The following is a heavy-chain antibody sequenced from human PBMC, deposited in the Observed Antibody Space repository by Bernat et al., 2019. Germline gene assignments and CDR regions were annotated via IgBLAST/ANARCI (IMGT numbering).Heavy chain of an antibody. J-gene: IGHJ4*02. CDR1: GFTASNNH. CDR3: GRDHPDLFDS. V-gene: IGHV3-66*01. CDR2: IYSGDIT. Sequence: EVQLVESGGGLVQPGGSLRLSCAASGFTASNNHMSWVRQAPGKGLEWVSAIYSGDITYYADSVKGRFTISRDNSKDTLHLQMNSLRAEDTAVYYCGRDHPDLFDSWGQGTLVTVSS.